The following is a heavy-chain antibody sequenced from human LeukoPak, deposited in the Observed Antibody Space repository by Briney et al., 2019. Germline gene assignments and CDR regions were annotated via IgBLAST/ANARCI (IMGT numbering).Heavy chain of an antibody. D-gene: IGHD1-26*01. CDR3: ASRIVGTPDYFDY. CDR2: IFQDGNDK. V-gene: IGHV3-7*01. CDR1: GFTFSDHC. J-gene: IGHJ4*02. Sequence: GGSLRLSCEASGFTFSDHCMSWVRQAPGKGLEWVANIFQDGNDKYYVDSVKGRFTISRDNAKNSLYLQMNSLRVEDTAMYYCASRIVGTPDYFDYWGQGTLVTVSS.